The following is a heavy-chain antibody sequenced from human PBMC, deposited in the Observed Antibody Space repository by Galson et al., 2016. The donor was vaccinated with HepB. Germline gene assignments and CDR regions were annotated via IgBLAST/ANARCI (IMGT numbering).Heavy chain of an antibody. D-gene: IGHD3-10*01. CDR3: AKDVYTSGSEYGMDV. Sequence: LRLSCAASGFFFSNHGMHLVRQAPGKGPAWVPVVSYDGYSKYYADSVKGRFTISRDNSKTTMYRQMNSLRVEDTAVYYCAKDVYTSGSEYGMDVWGQGTTVTVSS. CDR2: VSYDGYSK. V-gene: IGHV3-30*18. CDR1: GFFFSNHG. J-gene: IGHJ6*02.